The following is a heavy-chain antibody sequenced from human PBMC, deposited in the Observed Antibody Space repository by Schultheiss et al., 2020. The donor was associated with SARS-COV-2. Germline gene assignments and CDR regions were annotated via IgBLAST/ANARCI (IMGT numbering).Heavy chain of an antibody. CDR3: AGANYDFWSGPLDY. V-gene: IGHV3-23*01. J-gene: IGHJ4*02. Sequence: GGSLRLSCAASGFTFSSYAMSWVRQAPGKGLEWVSAISGSGGSTYYADSVKGRFTISRDNSKNTLYLQMNSLRAEDTAVYYCAGANYDFWSGPLDYWGQGTLVTVSS. CDR2: ISGSGGST. D-gene: IGHD3-3*01. CDR1: GFTFSSYA.